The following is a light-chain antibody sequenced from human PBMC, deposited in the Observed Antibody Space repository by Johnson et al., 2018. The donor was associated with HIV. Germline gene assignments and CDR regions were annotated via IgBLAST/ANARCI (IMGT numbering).Light chain of an antibody. CDR3: GTWDSNLSSYV. Sequence: QSVLTQPPSMSAAPGQKVTISCSGGSSNIGNNYVSWYQQLPGTAPKLLIYDNNKRPSGIPDRFSGSKYGPSATLGITGLQTGDEADYYCGTWDSNLSSYVFGTGTQVTVL. J-gene: IGLJ1*01. CDR2: DNN. V-gene: IGLV1-51*01. CDR1: SSNIGNNY.